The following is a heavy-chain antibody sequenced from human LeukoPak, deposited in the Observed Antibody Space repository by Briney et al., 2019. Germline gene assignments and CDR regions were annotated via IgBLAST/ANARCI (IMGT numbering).Heavy chain of an antibody. CDR2: INAYNGNA. D-gene: IGHD4-17*01. Sequence: ASVKVSCKASGYTFTGYGISWVRQAPGQGLEWMGWINAYNGNANYAQKLQGRVTMTTDTSTSTAYMELRSLRSDDTAVYYCARRYYGDYFDYWGQGTLVTVSS. V-gene: IGHV1-18*01. CDR3: ARRYYGDYFDY. CDR1: GYTFTGYG. J-gene: IGHJ4*02.